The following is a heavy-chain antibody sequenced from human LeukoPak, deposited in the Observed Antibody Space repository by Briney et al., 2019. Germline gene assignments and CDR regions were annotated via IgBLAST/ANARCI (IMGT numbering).Heavy chain of an antibody. CDR2: IYYSGST. CDR3: ARAGYSAYDLLG. Sequence: PSETLSLTCSVSGGSISSSNYYWGWIRQPPGKGLEWIGYIYYSGSTDYNPSLKSRVTISLDTSKNRFSLNLSSVTAADTAVYYCARAGYSAYDLLGWGQGTLVTVSS. J-gene: IGHJ4*02. V-gene: IGHV4-61*03. CDR1: GGSISSSNYY. D-gene: IGHD5-12*01.